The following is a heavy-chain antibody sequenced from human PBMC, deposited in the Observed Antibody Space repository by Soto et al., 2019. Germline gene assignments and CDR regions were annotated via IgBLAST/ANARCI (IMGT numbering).Heavy chain of an antibody. V-gene: IGHV3-11*06. CDR3: ARVPPTSSSWYYFDY. CDR2: ISSSSSYT. Sequence: QVQLVESGGGLVKPGGSLRLSCAASGFTFSDYYMSWIRQAPGKGLEWVSYISSSSSYTNYADYVKGRFTISRENAKNSLYLQMNSLRAEDTAVYYCARVPPTSSSWYYFDYWGQGTLVTVSS. J-gene: IGHJ4*02. CDR1: GFTFSDYY. D-gene: IGHD6-13*01.